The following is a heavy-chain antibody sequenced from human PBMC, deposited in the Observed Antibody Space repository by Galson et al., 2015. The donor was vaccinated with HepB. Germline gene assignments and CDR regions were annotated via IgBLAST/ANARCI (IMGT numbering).Heavy chain of an antibody. J-gene: IGHJ6*02. Sequence: SVKVSCKASGYTFTSYGISWVRQAPGQGLEWMGWISAYNGNTNYAQKLQGRVTMTTDTSTSTAYMDLRSLRSDDTAVYYCARGKGAMVTTWAYYYYGLDVWGQGTTVTVSS. CDR2: ISAYNGNT. CDR3: ARGKGAMVTTWAYYYYGLDV. V-gene: IGHV1-18*01. D-gene: IGHD4-17*01. CDR1: GYTFTSYG.